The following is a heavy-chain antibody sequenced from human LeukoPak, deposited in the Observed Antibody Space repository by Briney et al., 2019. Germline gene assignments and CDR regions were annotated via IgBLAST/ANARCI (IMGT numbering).Heavy chain of an antibody. CDR1: GYSISSGYY. J-gene: IGHJ4*02. CDR2: IYHSGRT. V-gene: IGHV4-38-2*02. D-gene: IGHD3-22*01. Sequence: SETLSLTCTVSGYSISSGYYWGWIRQPPGKGLEWIGIIYHSGRTDYNPSLKSRVTISVDTSKNQFSLKLSSVTAADTAVYYCARTASPIVVVIFDYWGQGTLVTVSS. CDR3: ARTASPIVVVIFDY.